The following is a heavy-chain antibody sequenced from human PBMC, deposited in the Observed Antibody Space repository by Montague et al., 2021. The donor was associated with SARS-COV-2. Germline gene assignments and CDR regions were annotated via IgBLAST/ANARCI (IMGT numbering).Heavy chain of an antibody. Sequence: SETLSLTCTVSGGSTTSHYWNWIRQSPGKRPEWIGYVYYNGDTKYNLSLQSRVTISIDTSETQFSLRLNSVTAADTAVYFCARGWAFDPWGRGRLVTVSS. J-gene: IGHJ3*01. CDR1: GGSTTSHY. V-gene: IGHV4-59*08. CDR2: VYYNGDT. CDR3: ARGWAFDP. D-gene: IGHD6-19*01.